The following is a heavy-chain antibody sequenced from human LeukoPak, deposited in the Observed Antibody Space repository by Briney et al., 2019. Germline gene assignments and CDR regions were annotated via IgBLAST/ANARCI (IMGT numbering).Heavy chain of an antibody. Sequence: GASVKVSCKTAGYTFTDYYRHWVRQAPGQGLEWMGWITPNSGGTKYAQKFQGRVTMTRDTSINTAYMELSRLRSDDTAVYYCARVCRFCYDSSGAFDYWGQGSLVTVSS. CDR3: ARVCRFCYDSSGAFDY. CDR2: ITPNSGGT. CDR1: GYTFTDYY. J-gene: IGHJ4*02. V-gene: IGHV1-2*02. D-gene: IGHD3-22*01.